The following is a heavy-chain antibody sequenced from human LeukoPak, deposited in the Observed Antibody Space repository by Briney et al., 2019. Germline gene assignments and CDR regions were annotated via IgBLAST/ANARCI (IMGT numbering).Heavy chain of an antibody. CDR1: GFSFSSFG. CDR3: ARGSSNSWPPGAEYFQH. D-gene: IGHD6-13*01. J-gene: IGHJ1*01. Sequence: GRSLRLSCAASGFSFSSFGMHWVRQAPGKGLEWVAVVWYDGTDKYYADSVKGRFTISRDNSKNMLYLQMNSLKVEDTGVYYCARGSSNSWPPGAEYFQHWGQGTLVTVSS. V-gene: IGHV3-33*01. CDR2: VWYDGTDK.